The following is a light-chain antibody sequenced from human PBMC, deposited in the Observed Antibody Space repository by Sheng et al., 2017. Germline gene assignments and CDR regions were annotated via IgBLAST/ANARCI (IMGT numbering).Light chain of an antibody. CDR1: SSNIGSYT. Sequence: QSVLTQPPSESGTPGQRVTISCSGSSSNIGSYTVTWYQHVPGTAPKLLIHSISQRPSGVPDRFSGSKSGNTASLTVSGLQAEDEADYYCSSYAGSNNYVFGTGTKVTVL. J-gene: IGLJ1*01. V-gene: IGLV1-44*01. CDR3: SSYAGSNNYV. CDR2: SIS.